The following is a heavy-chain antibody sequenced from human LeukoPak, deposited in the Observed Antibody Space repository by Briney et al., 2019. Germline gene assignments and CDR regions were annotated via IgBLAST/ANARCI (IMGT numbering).Heavy chain of an antibody. CDR1: GGSFSGYY. Sequence: SETLPLTCAVYGGSFSGYYWSWIRQPPGKGLEWIGEINHSGSTNYNPSLKSRVTISVDTSKNQFSLKLSSVTAADTAVYYCASQVVPAAIEQWGEGTLVTVSS. V-gene: IGHV4-34*01. J-gene: IGHJ1*01. D-gene: IGHD2-2*01. CDR3: ASQVVPAAIEQ. CDR2: INHSGST.